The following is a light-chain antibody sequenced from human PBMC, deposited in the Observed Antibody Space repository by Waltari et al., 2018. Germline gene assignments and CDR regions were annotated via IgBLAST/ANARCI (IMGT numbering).Light chain of an antibody. CDR3: QQANSFPLT. J-gene: IGKJ4*01. CDR2: AAS. CDR1: QGISSW. V-gene: IGKV1-12*01. Sequence: DIQMTQSPSSVSASVGDRVTITCRASQGISSWLAWYQQKPGKAHKLLISAASKLQAGFTSRFGGSGSGTEFTLTISSLQPEDFATYYCQQANSFPLTFGGGTKVEIK.